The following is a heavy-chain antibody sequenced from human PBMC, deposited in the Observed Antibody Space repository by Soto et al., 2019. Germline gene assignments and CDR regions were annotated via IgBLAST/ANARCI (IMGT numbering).Heavy chain of an antibody. CDR1: GGSVSSGSYY. V-gene: IGHV4-61*01. CDR2: IYYSGST. CDR3: ARENGKVVRFLEWPLYYGMDV. D-gene: IGHD3-3*01. Sequence: SETLSLTCTVSGGSVSSGSYYWSWIRQPPGKGLEWIGYIYYSGSTNYNPSLKSRVTISVDTSKNQFSLKLSSVTAADTAVYYCARENGKVVRFLEWPLYYGMDVWGQGTTVTVAS. J-gene: IGHJ6*02.